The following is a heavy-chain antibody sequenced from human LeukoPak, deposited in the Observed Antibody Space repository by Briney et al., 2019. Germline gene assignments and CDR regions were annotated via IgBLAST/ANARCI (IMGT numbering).Heavy chain of an antibody. CDR2: IYSGGST. V-gene: IGHV3-66*01. CDR1: GFTVSNNY. J-gene: IGHJ4*02. Sequence: GGSLRLSCAVFGFTVSNNYMNWVRQAPGKGLEWVSVIYSGGSTYYADSVKGRFTISRDNSKNTLYLQMNSLRGEDTAVYYCAREDSYYYGSGSYPFDYWGQGTLVTVSS. CDR3: AREDSYYYGSGSYPFDY. D-gene: IGHD3-10*01.